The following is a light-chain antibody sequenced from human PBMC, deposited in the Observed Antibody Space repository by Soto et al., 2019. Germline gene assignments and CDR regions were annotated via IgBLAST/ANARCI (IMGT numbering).Light chain of an antibody. J-gene: IGLJ1*01. CDR1: SSDVGGHNY. CDR2: SVS. CDR3: CSYAGSYTYV. Sequence: QSALTQPHSVSGSPGQSVTICCTGTSSDVGGHNYVSWYQQYPGKAPKLLLSSVSKRPSGVPDRFSGSKSGNTASLTISGLQAEDDADYYCCSYAGSYTYVFGTGTKVTVL. V-gene: IGLV2-11*01.